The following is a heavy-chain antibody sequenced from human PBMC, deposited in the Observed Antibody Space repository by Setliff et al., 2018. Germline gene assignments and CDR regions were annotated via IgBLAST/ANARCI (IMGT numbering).Heavy chain of an antibody. J-gene: IGHJ5*02. D-gene: IGHD2-2*01. V-gene: IGHV4-39*07. Sequence: SETLSLTCTVSGASISSSSYYWAWIRQPPGRGLELIGSIFYGGSTYYNPSLKSRVTISIDASKNQFSLNLISVTAADTAVYYCARGYCSSRSCYGNGVDLWGQGTLVTVSS. CDR3: ARGYCSSRSCYGNGVDL. CDR1: GASISSSSYY. CDR2: IFYGGST.